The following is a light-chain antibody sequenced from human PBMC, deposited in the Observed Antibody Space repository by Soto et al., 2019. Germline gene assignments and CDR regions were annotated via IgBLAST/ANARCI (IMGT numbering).Light chain of an antibody. J-gene: IGKJ3*01. CDR1: QDISNY. CDR2: AAS. Sequence: DIQMTQSPSSLSASVGDRVTITCQASQDISNYLNWYQQKPGKAPKLLIFAASNLETGVPSRFSGSRAGTDFTFTTSSLQAEDIATYYCQQYDNLPFTFGPGTKVDIK. V-gene: IGKV1-33*01. CDR3: QQYDNLPFT.